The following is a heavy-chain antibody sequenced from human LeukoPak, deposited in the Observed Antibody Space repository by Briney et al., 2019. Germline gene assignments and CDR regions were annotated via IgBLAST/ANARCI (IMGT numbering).Heavy chain of an antibody. Sequence: SETLSLTCTVSGGSISSGSYYWSWIRQPAGKGLEWIGRIYTSGSTNYNPSLKSRVTISVDTSKNQFSLKLSSVTAADTAVYYCATQRYWYDNWFDPWGQGTLVTVSS. V-gene: IGHV4-61*02. D-gene: IGHD2-8*02. CDR3: ATQRYWYDNWFDP. CDR1: GGSISSGSYY. J-gene: IGHJ5*02. CDR2: IYTSGST.